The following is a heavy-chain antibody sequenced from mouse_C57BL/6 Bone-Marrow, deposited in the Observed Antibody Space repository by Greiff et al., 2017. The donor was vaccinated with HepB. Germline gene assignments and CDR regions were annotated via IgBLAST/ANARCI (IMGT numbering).Heavy chain of an antibody. V-gene: IGHV1-82*01. Sequence: VKLMESGPELVKPGASVKISCKASGYAFSSSWMNWVKQRPGKGLEWIGRIYPGDGDTNYNGKFKGKATLTADKSSSTAYMQLSSLTSEDSAVYFCARKGYYGSSYWFAYWGQGTLVTVSA. CDR2: IYPGDGDT. CDR3: ARKGYYGSSYWFAY. CDR1: GYAFSSSW. D-gene: IGHD1-1*01. J-gene: IGHJ3*01.